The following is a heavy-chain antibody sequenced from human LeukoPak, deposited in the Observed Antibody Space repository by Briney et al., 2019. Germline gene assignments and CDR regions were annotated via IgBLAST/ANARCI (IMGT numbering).Heavy chain of an antibody. Sequence: GGSLRLSCEVSGFTFSDHYMSWIRQAPGKRLEWVSYISSGSTYTNYEDSVEGRFPISRDNAKNSLYLQMNSLRAEDTAVYYCARGDYGGDYFDYWGQGTLVTVSS. CDR1: GFTFSDHY. V-gene: IGHV3-11*05. CDR2: ISSGSTYT. CDR3: ARGDYGGDYFDY. J-gene: IGHJ4*02. D-gene: IGHD4-23*01.